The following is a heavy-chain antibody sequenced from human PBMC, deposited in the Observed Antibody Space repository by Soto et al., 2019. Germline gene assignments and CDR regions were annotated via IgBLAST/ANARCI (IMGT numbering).Heavy chain of an antibody. CDR1: EGTFSSDS. J-gene: IGHJ4*02. Sequence: SVKVSCKASEGTFSSDSFSWVRQAPGQGLEWMGGIIPVFDTPIYAQKFQDRVTITADESTSTAYMQLSSLRSGDTAVYYCARSGGLDRDFNYWGQGSLVTVSS. CDR2: IIPVFDTP. V-gene: IGHV1-69*13. D-gene: IGHD2-15*01. CDR3: ARSGGLDRDFNY.